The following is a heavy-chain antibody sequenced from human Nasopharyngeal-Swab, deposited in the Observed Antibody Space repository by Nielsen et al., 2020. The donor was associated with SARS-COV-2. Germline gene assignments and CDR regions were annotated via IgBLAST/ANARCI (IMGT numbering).Heavy chain of an antibody. Sequence: ASVKVSCKASAYTFNNYHMNWVRQAPGQGLEWMGWIKTNTGTTTYAQGFTGRFVFSLDTSINTAFLQISSLKADDTAVYYCVPSWTHRFDYCGQGTLVTVSS. CDR1: AYTFNNYH. D-gene: IGHD3/OR15-3a*01. V-gene: IGHV7-4-1*02. CDR3: VPSWTHRFDY. J-gene: IGHJ4*02. CDR2: IKTNTGTT.